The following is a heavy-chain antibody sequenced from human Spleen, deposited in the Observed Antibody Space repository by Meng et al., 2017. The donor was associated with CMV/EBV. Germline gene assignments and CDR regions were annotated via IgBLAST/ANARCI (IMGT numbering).Heavy chain of an antibody. D-gene: IGHD2-15*01. J-gene: IGHJ4*02. CDR3: ARDLGSWSGPLYYFDY. CDR1: GFTVRSNY. Sequence: GESLKISCAASGFTVRSNYMSWVRQAPGKGLDWVSAIYSGGSTDYADSVKGRFTISRDNSKNTVYLQMNSLRAEDTAVYYCARDLGSWSGPLYYFDYWGQGALVTVSS. V-gene: IGHV3-53*01. CDR2: IYSGGST.